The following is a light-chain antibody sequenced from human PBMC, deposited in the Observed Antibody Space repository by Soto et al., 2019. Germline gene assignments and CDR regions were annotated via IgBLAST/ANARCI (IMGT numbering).Light chain of an antibody. CDR2: DAS. V-gene: IGKV1-33*01. Sequence: DIKITQFPSSLSASVRDRVTITCQASQDISNYLNWYQQKPGKAPKLLIYDASNLETGVPSRFSGSVSGTDFTFTISSLQPEDIATYYCQQYDNLPLTFGPGTKVDIK. J-gene: IGKJ3*01. CDR1: QDISNY. CDR3: QQYDNLPLT.